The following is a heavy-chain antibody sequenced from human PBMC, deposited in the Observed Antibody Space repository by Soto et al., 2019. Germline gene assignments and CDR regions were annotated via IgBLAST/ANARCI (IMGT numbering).Heavy chain of an antibody. D-gene: IGHD7-27*01. V-gene: IGHV3-30-3*01. CDR3: ARDSLGIPGY. CDR1: GFTFSSYA. J-gene: IGHJ4*02. Sequence: GGSLRLSCAASGFTFSSYAMHWFRQAPGKGLEWVAVISYDGSNKYYADSVKGRFTISRDNSKNTLYLQMNSLRAEDTAVYYCARDSLGIPGYWGQGTLVTVSS. CDR2: ISYDGSNK.